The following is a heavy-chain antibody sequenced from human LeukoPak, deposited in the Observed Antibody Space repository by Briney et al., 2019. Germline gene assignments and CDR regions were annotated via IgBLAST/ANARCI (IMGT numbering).Heavy chain of an antibody. D-gene: IGHD4-17*01. J-gene: IGHJ6*04. CDR1: GGTFSSYA. CDR2: IIPIFGTA. CDR3: ARVGLDYGDYIYYYGMDV. Sequence: GASVKVSRKASGGTFSSYAISWVRQAPGQGLEWMGGIIPIFGTANYAQKFQGRVTITADESTSTAYMELSSLRSEDTAVYYCARVGLDYGDYIYYYGMDVWGKGTTVTVSS. V-gene: IGHV1-69*13.